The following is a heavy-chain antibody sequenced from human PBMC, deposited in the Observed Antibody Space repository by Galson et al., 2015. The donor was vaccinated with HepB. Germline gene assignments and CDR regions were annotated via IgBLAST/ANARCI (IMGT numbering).Heavy chain of an antibody. CDR2: IRQDGSEK. J-gene: IGHJ4*02. V-gene: IGHV3-7*03. CDR3: ARACSTTTCYFIFNY. Sequence: SLRLSCAASGFTFSTYWMSWVRQAPGKGLEWVASIRQDGSEKYYVDSVKGRFTISRDNAKRSLNLQMSGLRAEDTAVYYCARACSTTTCYFIFNYWGQGTLVTVSS. D-gene: IGHD2-2*01. CDR1: GFTFSTYW.